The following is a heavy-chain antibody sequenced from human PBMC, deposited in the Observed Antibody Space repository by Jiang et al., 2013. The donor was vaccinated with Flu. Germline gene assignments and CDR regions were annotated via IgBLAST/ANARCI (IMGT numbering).Heavy chain of an antibody. CDR1: GDTLTELA. CDR3: AAVWRKGSGQLRYHDAFDI. D-gene: IGHD5-18*01. J-gene: IGHJ3*02. V-gene: IGHV1-24*01. Sequence: SGAEVKRPGASVKVSCKVSGDTLTELAMHWVRQAPGRGLEWLGGFDRGDGETKFAPKFQDRLRLTDDTPTGTAYMELATLRSEDSAIYYCAAVWRKGSGQLRYHDAFDIWGQGTMVTVSS. CDR2: FDRGDGET.